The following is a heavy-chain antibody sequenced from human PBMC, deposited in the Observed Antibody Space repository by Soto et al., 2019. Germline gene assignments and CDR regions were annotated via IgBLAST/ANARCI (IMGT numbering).Heavy chain of an antibody. V-gene: IGHV1-18*01. J-gene: IGHJ6*03. CDR3: ARVRRVPSGVDYYYYMDV. Sequence: GASVKVSCKASGYTFTSYGISWVRQAPGQGLEWMGWISAYNGNTNYAQKLQGRVTMTTDTSTSTAYMELRSLRSDDTAVYYCARVRRVPSGVDYYYYMDVWGKGTTVTVSS. CDR1: GYTFTSYG. D-gene: IGHD3-10*01. CDR2: ISAYNGNT.